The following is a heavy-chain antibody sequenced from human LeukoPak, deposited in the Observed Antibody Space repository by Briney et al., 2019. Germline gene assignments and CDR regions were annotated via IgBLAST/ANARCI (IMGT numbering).Heavy chain of an antibody. Sequence: ASVKVSCKASGYTFTGYYMHWVRQAPGQGLEWMGIINPSGGSTSYAQKFQGRVTMTRDMSTSTVYMELSSLRSEDTAVYYCARVQGRDGYNDYWGQGTLVTVSS. CDR2: INPSGGST. CDR1: GYTFTGYY. CDR3: ARVQGRDGYNDY. J-gene: IGHJ4*02. D-gene: IGHD5-24*01. V-gene: IGHV1-46*01.